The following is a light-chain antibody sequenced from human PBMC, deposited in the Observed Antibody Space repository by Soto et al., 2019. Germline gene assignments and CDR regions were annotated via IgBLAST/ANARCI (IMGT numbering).Light chain of an antibody. CDR1: TGAVTSGHY. CDR2: DTS. V-gene: IGLV7-46*02. CDR3: LLSFSGDNYV. J-gene: IGLJ1*01. Sequence: QAVVTQEPSLTVSPGGTVTFTCGSSTGAVTSGHYAYWLQQKPGQAPSTLIYDTSNKHSWTPARFSGSLLGGKAALTLLGAQPEDEADYYCLLSFSGDNYVFGNGTKLTVL.